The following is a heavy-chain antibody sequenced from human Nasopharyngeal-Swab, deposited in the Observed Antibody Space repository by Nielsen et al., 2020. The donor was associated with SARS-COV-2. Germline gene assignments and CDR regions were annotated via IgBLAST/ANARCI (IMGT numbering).Heavy chain of an antibody. CDR1: GCSIDSGCYH. V-gene: IGHV4-31*02. J-gene: IGHJ6*03. Sequence: SCTVSGCSIDSGCYHWGWIRQHPGKGLDWMGYIYYSGNTFYDPSLKSRTAISMDKTKNQFSLRLTSVTAAYTAVYYCERGGVVAGATVSAYMDVWGKGTTVTVSS. D-gene: IGHD2-15*01. CDR3: ERGGVVAGATVSAYMDV. CDR2: IYYSGNT.